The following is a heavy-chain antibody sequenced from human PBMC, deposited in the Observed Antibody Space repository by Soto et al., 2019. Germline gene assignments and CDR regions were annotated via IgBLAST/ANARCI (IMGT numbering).Heavy chain of an antibody. J-gene: IGHJ6*02. CDR1: GFTFSSYW. CDR3: ARDFGYYDSSGYYSHYYYYGMDV. Sequence: PGGSLRLSCAASGFTFSSYWMHWVRQAPGKGLVWVSRINSDGSSTSYADSVKGRFTISRDSAKNTLYLQMNSLRAEDTAVYYCARDFGYYDSSGYYSHYYYYGMDVWGQGTTVTVSS. D-gene: IGHD3-22*01. CDR2: INSDGSST. V-gene: IGHV3-74*01.